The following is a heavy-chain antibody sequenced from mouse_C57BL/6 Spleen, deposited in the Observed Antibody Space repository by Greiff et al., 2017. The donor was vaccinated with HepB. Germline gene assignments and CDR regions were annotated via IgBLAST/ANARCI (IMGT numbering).Heavy chain of an antibody. CDR3: ARGGTGFAY. J-gene: IGHJ3*01. V-gene: IGHV1-64*01. CDR1: GYTFTSYW. CDR2: IHPNSGST. Sequence: QVQLQQPGAELVKPGASVKLSCKASGYTFTSYWMHWVKQRPGQGLEWIGMIHPNSGSTNYNEKFKSKATLTVDNSSSTAYMQLRSLTSEDSAVYYCARGGTGFAYWGQGTLVTVSA. D-gene: IGHD3-3*01.